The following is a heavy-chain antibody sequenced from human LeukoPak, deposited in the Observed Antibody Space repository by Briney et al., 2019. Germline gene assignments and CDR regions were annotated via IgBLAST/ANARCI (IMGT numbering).Heavy chain of an antibody. CDR2: IIGSGGST. J-gene: IGHJ1*01. CDR3: AKGGIVVVPAAQGHFQH. D-gene: IGHD2-2*01. Sequence: GSLGLSCAASGFTFSSYAMSWVRQAPGKGLEWVSAIIGSGGSTYYADSVKGRFTISRDNSKNTLYLQMNSLRAEDTAVYYCAKGGIVVVPAAQGHFQHWGQGTLVTVSS. V-gene: IGHV3-23*01. CDR1: GFTFSSYA.